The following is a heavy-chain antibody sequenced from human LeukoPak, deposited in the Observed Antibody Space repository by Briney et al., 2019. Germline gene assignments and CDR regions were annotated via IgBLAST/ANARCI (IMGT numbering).Heavy chain of an antibody. J-gene: IGHJ4*02. V-gene: IGHV4-34*01. CDR2: INHSGST. Sequence: KPSETLSLTCAVYGGSFSGYYWSWIRQPPGKGLEWIGEINHSGSTNYNPSLKSRVTISVDTSDNQLSLKLSSVTAADSAFYYCARAPPSTLGYANAPLDYWGPGTLVTVSS. CDR1: GGSFSGYY. D-gene: IGHD5-18*01. CDR3: ARAPPSTLGYANAPLDY.